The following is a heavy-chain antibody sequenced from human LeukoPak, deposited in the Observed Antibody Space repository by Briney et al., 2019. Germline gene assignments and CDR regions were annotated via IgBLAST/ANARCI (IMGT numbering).Heavy chain of an antibody. Sequence: SETLSLTCTVSGGSISSSSYYWGWIRQPPGKGLEWIGSIYYSGSTYYNPSLKSRVTISVSTSKNQFSLKLSSVTAADTAVYYCARHTLTPFDYWGQGTLVTVSS. CDR2: IYYSGST. CDR1: GGSISSSSYY. CDR3: ARHTLTPFDY. V-gene: IGHV4-39*01. D-gene: IGHD4-23*01. J-gene: IGHJ4*02.